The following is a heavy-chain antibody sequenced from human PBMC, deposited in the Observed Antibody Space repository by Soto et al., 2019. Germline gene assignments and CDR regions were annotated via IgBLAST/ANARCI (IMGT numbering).Heavy chain of an antibody. CDR3: ARLEQLVLRAMDV. CDR2: ISSSSSYI. D-gene: IGHD6-6*01. CDR1: GFSFSSYS. V-gene: IGHV3-21*01. Sequence: GGSVRLSSAASGFSFSSYSMNWVRQAPGKGLEWVSSISSSSSYIYYADSVKGRFTISRDNAKNSLYLQMNSLRAEDTAVYYCARLEQLVLRAMDVWGQGTTVTVSS. J-gene: IGHJ6*02.